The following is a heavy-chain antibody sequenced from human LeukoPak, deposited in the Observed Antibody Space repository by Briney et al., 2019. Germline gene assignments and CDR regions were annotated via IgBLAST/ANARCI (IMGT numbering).Heavy chain of an antibody. J-gene: IGHJ4*02. Sequence: SETLSLTCAVYGGSFSGYYWSWIRQPPGKGLEWIGYIHYSGSTNYNPSLKSRVTISVDTSKNQFSLKLSSVTAADTAVYYCARDSGGQYDTTGFDYWGQGSLVTVSS. CDR3: ARDSGGQYDTTGFDY. CDR1: GGSFSGYY. V-gene: IGHV4-59*01. D-gene: IGHD3-22*01. CDR2: IHYSGST.